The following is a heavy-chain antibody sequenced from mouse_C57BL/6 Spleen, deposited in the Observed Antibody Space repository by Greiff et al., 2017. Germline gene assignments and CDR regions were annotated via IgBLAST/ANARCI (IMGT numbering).Heavy chain of an antibody. CDR3: ARDSSGLPWFAY. V-gene: IGHV5-4*01. CDR2: ISDGGSYT. D-gene: IGHD3-2*02. J-gene: IGHJ3*01. Sequence: EVQVVESGGGLVKPGGSLKLSCAASGFTFSSYAMSWVRQTPEKRLEWVATISDGGSYTYYPDNVKGRFTISRDNAKNNLYLQMSHLKSEDTAMYYCARDSSGLPWFAYWGQGTLVTVSA. CDR1: GFTFSSYA.